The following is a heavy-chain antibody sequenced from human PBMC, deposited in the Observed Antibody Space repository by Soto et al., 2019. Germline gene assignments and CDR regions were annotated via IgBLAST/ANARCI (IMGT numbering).Heavy chain of an antibody. J-gene: IGHJ3*02. CDR2: XSXXNXXX. CDR3: ARDDMVMGDALDI. Sequence: APVKVACKASGYTFTSYGSSGVRQAPGKGLEXMGXXSXXNXXXXXAXXLQGRVTMTTDTSTSTAYMELRSLRSDETAVYYCARDDMVMGDALDIWGQGTMVTVSS. D-gene: IGHD2-21*01. V-gene: IGHV1-18*04. CDR1: GYTFTSYG.